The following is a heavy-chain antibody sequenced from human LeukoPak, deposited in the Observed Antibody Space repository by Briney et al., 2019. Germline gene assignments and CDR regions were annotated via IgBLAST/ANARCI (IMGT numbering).Heavy chain of an antibody. CDR1: GFTFSSYS. D-gene: IGHD3-22*01. J-gene: IGHJ4*02. Sequence: PGGSLRLSCAASGFTFSSYSMNWVRQAPWKGLEWVSSISSSSSYIYYADSVEGRFTISRDNAKNSLYLQMNSLRAEDTAVYYCGLGYSSAPLGDYYDSSGYYYDYDYWGQGTLVTVSS. CDR2: ISSSSSYI. CDR3: GLGYSSAPLGDYYDSSGYYYDYDY. V-gene: IGHV3-21*01.